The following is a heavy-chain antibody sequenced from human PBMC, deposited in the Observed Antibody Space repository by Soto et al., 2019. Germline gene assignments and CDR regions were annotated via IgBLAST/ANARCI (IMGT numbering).Heavy chain of an antibody. CDR3: AHTASYDFFIYY. CDR1: GFSLSTSGVG. D-gene: IGHD3-16*01. Sequence: QITLKESGPTLVQPTQTLTLTCTFSGFSLSTSGVGVGWIRQPPGKALEWLALIYWDDDKRYSPSLKSRLSITKDNPKTHVVLTMTNMDPVDTATYYCAHTASYDFFIYYWGQVTLVTVSS. J-gene: IGHJ4*02. V-gene: IGHV2-5*02. CDR2: IYWDDDK.